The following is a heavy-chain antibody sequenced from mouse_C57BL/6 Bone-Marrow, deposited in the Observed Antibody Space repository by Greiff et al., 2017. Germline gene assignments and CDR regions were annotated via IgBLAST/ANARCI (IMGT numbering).Heavy chain of an antibody. CDR3: AMIRVCAMDY. V-gene: IGHV2-2*01. CDR1: GFSLTSYG. Sequence: QVQLQQSGPGLVQPSQSLSITCTVSGFSLTSYGVHWVRQSPGKGLEWLGVIWSGGSTDYNAAFISRLSISKDNSKSQVFFKMNSLQADDTARYYCAMIRVCAMDYWGQGTSGTVSS. J-gene: IGHJ4*01. CDR2: IWSGGST. D-gene: IGHD2-10*02.